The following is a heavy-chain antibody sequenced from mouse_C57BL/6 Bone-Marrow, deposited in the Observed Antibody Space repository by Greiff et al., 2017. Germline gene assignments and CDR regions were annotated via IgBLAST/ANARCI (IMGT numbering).Heavy chain of an antibody. J-gene: IGHJ4*01. D-gene: IGHD1-2*01. CDR1: GFNIKDDY. Sequence: VQLQQSGAELVRPGASVKLSCTASGFNIKDDYMHWVKQRPEQGLEWIGWIDPENGDTEYASKFQGKATITADPSSNTSYLQLSSLTSEDTAVYYCTDEGYYGYYAMDYWGQGTSVTVSS. V-gene: IGHV14-4*01. CDR2: IDPENGDT. CDR3: TDEGYYGYYAMDY.